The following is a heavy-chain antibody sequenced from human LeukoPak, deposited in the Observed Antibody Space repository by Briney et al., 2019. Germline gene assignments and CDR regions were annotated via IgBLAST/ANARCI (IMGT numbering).Heavy chain of an antibody. CDR1: GGSFSGYY. Sequence: PSETLSLTCAVYGGSFSGYYWSWIRQPPGKGLEWIGEINHSGSTNYNPSLKSRVTISVDTSKNQFSLKLSSVTAADTAVYYCARLASLGYCSSTSCHPYDAFDIWGQGTMVTVSS. D-gene: IGHD2-2*01. CDR2: INHSGST. V-gene: IGHV4-34*01. J-gene: IGHJ3*02. CDR3: ARLASLGYCSSTSCHPYDAFDI.